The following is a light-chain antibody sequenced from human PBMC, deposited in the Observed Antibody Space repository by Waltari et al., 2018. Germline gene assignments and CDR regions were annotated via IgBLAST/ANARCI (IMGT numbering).Light chain of an antibody. V-gene: IGLV1-51*01. CDR1: SSNIGKNY. CDR3: GTWDSSLSAGV. CDR2: DDN. Sequence: QSVLTQPPSVSAAPGQKVTISCSGSSSNIGKNYVSWYQVLPGIAPKLLIYDDNKRPSGIPGRFSGSKSSTSATLDITGLQTGDETEYYCGTWDSSLSAGVFGGGTRLTVL. J-gene: IGLJ3*02.